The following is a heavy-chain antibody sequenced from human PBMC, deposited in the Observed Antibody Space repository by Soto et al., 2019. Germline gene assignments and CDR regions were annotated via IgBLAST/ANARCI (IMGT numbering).Heavy chain of an antibody. Sequence: PGGSLRLSCVASEFTFNSYAMSWVGQAPGMGLEWVSSIIGSGAITYYADSVKGRFTISRDNFKSTLYLQMNSLRVEDTALYYCAKDARDTGGNSGIDYWGQGTLVTVSS. J-gene: IGHJ4*02. D-gene: IGHD2-21*02. CDR1: EFTFNSYA. CDR3: AKDARDTGGNSGIDY. V-gene: IGHV3-23*01. CDR2: IIGSGAIT.